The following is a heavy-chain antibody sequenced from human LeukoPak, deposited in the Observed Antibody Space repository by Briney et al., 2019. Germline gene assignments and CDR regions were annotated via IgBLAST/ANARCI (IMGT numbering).Heavy chain of an antibody. CDR3: ATDVGDRA. J-gene: IGHJ4*02. Sequence: KSWGSLRLSCAASGFTFSNTWMNWVRQAPGKGLEWVGRIKSKSAGGTTDYAAPVKGRVTISRDDSENTLYLQMNSLKTEDTAIYYCATDVGDRAWGQGTLVTVSS. CDR1: GFTFSNTW. CDR2: IKSKSAGGTT. V-gene: IGHV3-15*01.